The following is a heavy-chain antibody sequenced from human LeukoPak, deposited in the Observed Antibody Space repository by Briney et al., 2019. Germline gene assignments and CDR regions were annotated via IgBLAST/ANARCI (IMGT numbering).Heavy chain of an antibody. D-gene: IGHD6-19*01. CDR3: ARGGWRPDP. Sequence: PGGSLRLSCAASGFIYSDYWMSWVRQAPGKGLEWAANIKTDGSEKYYVDSVKGRFTISRVNAKNSLYLQMSSLRAEDTAVYYCARGGWRPDPWGQGTLVTVSS. V-gene: IGHV3-7*01. J-gene: IGHJ5*02. CDR2: IKTDGSEK. CDR1: GFIYSDYW.